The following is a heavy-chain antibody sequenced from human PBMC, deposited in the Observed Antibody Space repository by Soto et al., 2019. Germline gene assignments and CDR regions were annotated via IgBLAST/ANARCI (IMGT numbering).Heavy chain of an antibody. J-gene: IGHJ6*02. CDR1: GGSISSGGYS. CDR3: ARECGADYYYYGMDV. V-gene: IGHV4-30-2*05. Sequence: LSLTCAVSGGSISSGGYSWGWIRQPPGKGLEWIGYIYHSGSTYYNPSLKSRVTISVDTSKNQFSLKLSSVTAADTAVYYCARECGADYYYYGMDVWGQGTTVTVSS. D-gene: IGHD4-17*01. CDR2: IYHSGST.